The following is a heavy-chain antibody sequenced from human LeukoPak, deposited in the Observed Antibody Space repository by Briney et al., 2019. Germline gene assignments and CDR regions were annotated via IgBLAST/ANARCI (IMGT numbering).Heavy chain of an antibody. CDR2: VSGSGGNT. Sequence: GGSLRLSRAASGFTFSSYAMSWVRQAPGEGLEWVSTVSGSGGNTYYADSVSGRFTISRDNTKNTLYLQMNSLRAEDTAVYYCVRESPVAAVGRSWFDPWGQGTLVSVSS. CDR1: GFTFSSYA. V-gene: IGHV3-23*01. J-gene: IGHJ5*02. CDR3: VRESPVAAVGRSWFDP. D-gene: IGHD6-13*01.